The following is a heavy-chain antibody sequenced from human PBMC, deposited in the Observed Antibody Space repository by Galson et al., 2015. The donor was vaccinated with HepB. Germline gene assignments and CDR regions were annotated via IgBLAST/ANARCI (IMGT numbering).Heavy chain of an antibody. V-gene: IGHV2-5*01. J-gene: IGHJ5*02. CDR1: GFSLSTSGVG. CDR3: AHRRVGGGYCSSTSCYAVGP. Sequence: PALVKPTQTLTLTCTFSGFSLSTSGVGVGWIRQPPGKALEWLALIYWNDDKRYSPSLKSRLTITKDTSKNQVVLTMTNMDPVDTATYCCAHRRVGGGYCSSTSCYAVGPWGQGTLVTVSS. D-gene: IGHD2-2*03. CDR2: IYWNDDK.